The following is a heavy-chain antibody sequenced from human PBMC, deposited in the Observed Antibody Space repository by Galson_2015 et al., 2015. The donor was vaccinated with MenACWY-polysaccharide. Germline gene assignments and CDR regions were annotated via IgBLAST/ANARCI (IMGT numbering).Heavy chain of an antibody. CDR1: GFNFRSYG. J-gene: IGHJ6*02. Sequence: SLRLSCAASGFNFRSYGMHWVRQAPGKGLEWGTVIWYDGSNKYYADSVKGRFTISRDNSKNTLYLQINSLRVDDTAVYYCVRDFRWERAYGLDVWGQGTTVLVSS. D-gene: IGHD3-16*01. CDR2: IWYDGSNK. V-gene: IGHV3-33*01. CDR3: VRDFRWERAYGLDV.